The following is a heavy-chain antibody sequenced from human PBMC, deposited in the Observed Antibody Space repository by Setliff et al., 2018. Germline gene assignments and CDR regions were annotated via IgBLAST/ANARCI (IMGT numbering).Heavy chain of an antibody. V-gene: IGHV1-3*01. CDR2: INAANGNT. J-gene: IGHJ4*02. CDR1: GYTFTSYG. D-gene: IGHD6-13*01. CDR3: ATGQHSGSWTLDQ. Sequence: ASVKVSCKASGYTFTSYGVHWVRQAHGQRLEWMGWINAANGNTKYSQKFRDRVTIIRDTSATTAYVELHSLRSDDTAVYYCATGQHSGSWTLDQWGQGTLVTVSS.